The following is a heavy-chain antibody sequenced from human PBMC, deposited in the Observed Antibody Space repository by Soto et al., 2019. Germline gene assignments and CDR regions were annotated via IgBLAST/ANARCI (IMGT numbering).Heavy chain of an antibody. CDR2: ISSSGSTI. CDR1: GFTFSSYE. J-gene: IGHJ6*02. D-gene: IGHD2-2*01. Sequence: GGSLRLSCAASGFTFSSYEMNWVRQAPGKGLEWVSYISSSGSTIYYADSVKGRFTISRDNAKNSLYLQMNSLRAEDTAVYYCARSLIVVVPAAIYYYYGMDVWGQGTTVTV. V-gene: IGHV3-48*03. CDR3: ARSLIVVVPAAIYYYYGMDV.